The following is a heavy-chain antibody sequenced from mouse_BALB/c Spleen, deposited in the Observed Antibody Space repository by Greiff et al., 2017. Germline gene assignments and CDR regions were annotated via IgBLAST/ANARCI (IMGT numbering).Heavy chain of an antibody. J-gene: IGHJ3*01. CDR3: ARSAARATSFAY. V-gene: IGHV1-80*01. CDR2: IYPGDGDT. CDR1: GYAFSSYW. Sequence: QVHVKQSGAELVRPGSSVKISCKASGYAFSSYWMNWVKQRPGQGLEWIGQIYPGDGDTNYNGKFKGKATLTADKSSSTAYMQLSSLTSEDSAVYFCARSAARATSFAYWGQGTLVTVSA. D-gene: IGHD3-1*01.